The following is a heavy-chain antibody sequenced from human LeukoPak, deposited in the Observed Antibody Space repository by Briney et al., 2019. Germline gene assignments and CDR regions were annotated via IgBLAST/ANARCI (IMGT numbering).Heavy chain of an antibody. V-gene: IGHV4-34*01. CDR3: ARGRSYGGYGY. D-gene: IGHD3-16*01. J-gene: IGHJ4*02. CDR2: INHSGST. Sequence: SETLSLTCAVYVGSFSGYYWSWIRQPPWRGLEWIGEINHSGSTNYNPSLKSRVTISVDTSKNQFSLKLSSVTAADTAVYYCARGRSYGGYGYWGQGTLVTVSS. CDR1: VGSFSGYY.